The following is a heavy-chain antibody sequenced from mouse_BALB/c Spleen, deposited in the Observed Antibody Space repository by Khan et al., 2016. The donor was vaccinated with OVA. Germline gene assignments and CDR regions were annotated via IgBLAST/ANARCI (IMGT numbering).Heavy chain of an antibody. CDR1: GYTFTTYT. CDR3: AREGAYYRSDGWFSY. V-gene: IGHV1-4*01. D-gene: IGHD2-14*01. CDR2: INPSNGYT. J-gene: IGHJ3*01. Sequence: VQLQQSGAELARPGASVKMSCKASGYTFTTYTMHWVKQRPGQGLEWIGYINPSNGYTNYNQKFKDKSTLTAAKSSSTAYMQLNSLTSDYSAVYYCAREGAYYRSDGWFSYWGQGTLVTVSA.